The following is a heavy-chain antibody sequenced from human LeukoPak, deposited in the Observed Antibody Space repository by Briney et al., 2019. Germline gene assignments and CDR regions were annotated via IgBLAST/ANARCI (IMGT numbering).Heavy chain of an antibody. J-gene: IGHJ4*02. Sequence: SETLSLTCAVYGGSFSGYYWSWIRQPPGKGLEWIGYIYYSGSTNYNPSLKSRVTISVDTSKNQFSLKLSSVTAADTAAYYCARVGYDYVWGSYRPFDYWGQGTLVTVSS. CDR3: ARVGYDYVWGSYRPFDY. CDR2: IYYSGST. V-gene: IGHV4-59*01. D-gene: IGHD3-16*02. CDR1: GGSFSGYY.